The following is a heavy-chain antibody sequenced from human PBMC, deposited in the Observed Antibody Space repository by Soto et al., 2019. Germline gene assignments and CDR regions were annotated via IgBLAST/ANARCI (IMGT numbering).Heavy chain of an antibody. D-gene: IGHD3-16*01. V-gene: IGHV3-66*01. CDR2: IDIGGNT. CDR3: ARGRGSTGYLGREHYFDY. CDR1: GFSVTNNY. Sequence: EVQMVEPGGGVVQPGGSLRLSCAASGFSVTNNYMNWVRQAPGKGLEWVSIIDIGGNTYYADSVKDRFTISRDDSKNTMYLQMDSLRPEDTAVYFCARGRGSTGYLGREHYFDYWGQGTLVTVSP. J-gene: IGHJ4*02.